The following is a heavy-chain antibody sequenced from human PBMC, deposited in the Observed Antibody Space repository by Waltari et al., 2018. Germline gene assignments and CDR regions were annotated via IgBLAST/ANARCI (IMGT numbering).Heavy chain of an antibody. Sequence: QVQLQESGPGLVKPSETLSLTCSVSGGSISSGSYYWTWIRQPAGKGLEWIGRIYTSGSTNYNPSLRSRLTISVDTSKNQFSLKLSSVTAADTAVYYCARSTWQPGFDYWGQGTLVTVSS. CDR2: IYTSGST. J-gene: IGHJ4*02. CDR3: ARSTWQPGFDY. CDR1: GGSISSGSYY. D-gene: IGHD1-26*01. V-gene: IGHV4-61*02.